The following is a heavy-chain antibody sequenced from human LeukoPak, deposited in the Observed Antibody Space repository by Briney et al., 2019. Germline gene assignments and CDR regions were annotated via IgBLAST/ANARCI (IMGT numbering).Heavy chain of an antibody. CDR3: ARDGYNWNYRPFDY. V-gene: IGHV1-18*01. J-gene: IGHJ4*02. Sequence: ASVKVSCKASGYTFTSYGISWVRQAPGQGLEWMGWISACNGNTNYAQKLQGRVTMTTDTSTSTAYMELRSLRSDDAAVYYCARDGYNWNYRPFDYWGQGTLVTVSS. D-gene: IGHD1-7*01. CDR2: ISACNGNT. CDR1: GYTFTSYG.